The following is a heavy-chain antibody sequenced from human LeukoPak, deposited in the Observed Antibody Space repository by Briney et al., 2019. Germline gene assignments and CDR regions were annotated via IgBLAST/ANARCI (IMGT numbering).Heavy chain of an antibody. CDR1: GYTFTSYG. CDR2: ISAYNGNT. J-gene: IGHJ5*02. D-gene: IGHD2-2*03. Sequence: ASVKVSCKASGYTFTSYGISWVRQAPGQGLEWMGWISAYNGNTNYAQKLQGRVTMTTDTSTSTAYMELGSLRSDDTAVYYCAGGYCSSTSCFDWFDPWGQGTLVTVSS. CDR3: AGGYCSSTSCFDWFDP. V-gene: IGHV1-18*01.